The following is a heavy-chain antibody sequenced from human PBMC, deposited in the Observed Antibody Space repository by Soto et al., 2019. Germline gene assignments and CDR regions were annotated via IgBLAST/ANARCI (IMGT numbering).Heavy chain of an antibody. V-gene: IGHV3-23*01. CDR1: GFTFSSYA. CDR3: AKDLRIAARVSNYFDY. CDR2: ISGSGGST. J-gene: IGHJ4*02. D-gene: IGHD6-6*01. Sequence: GGSLRLSCAASGFTFSSYAMSWVRQAPGKGLEWVSAISGSGGSTYYADSVKGRFTISRDNSKNTLYLQMTSLRAEDTAVYYCAKDLRIAARVSNYFDYWGQGTLVTVSS.